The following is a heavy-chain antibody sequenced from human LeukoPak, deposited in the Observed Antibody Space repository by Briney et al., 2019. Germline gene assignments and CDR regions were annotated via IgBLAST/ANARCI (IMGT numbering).Heavy chain of an antibody. CDR2: ISGSSSYI. CDR1: GFTFSRYS. D-gene: IGHD2-15*01. CDR3: ARDSEAYCSCGSCSMFDY. J-gene: IGHJ4*02. Sequence: GGSLRLSCAASGFTFSRYSMNWVRQAPGKGLEWVSSISGSSSYIYYADSVKGRFTVSRDNAKNSLYLQMNSLRAEDTAVYYCARDSEAYCSCGSCSMFDYWGQGTLVTVSS. V-gene: IGHV3-21*01.